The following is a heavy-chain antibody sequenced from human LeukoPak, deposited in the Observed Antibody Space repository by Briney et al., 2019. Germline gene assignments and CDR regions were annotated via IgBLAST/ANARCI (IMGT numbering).Heavy chain of an antibody. CDR2: IKQDGSEK. V-gene: IGHV3-7*01. J-gene: IGHJ3*02. D-gene: IGHD3-22*01. CDR3: TRATVHYDSSGYFEGLFAFDI. Sequence: GGSLRLSCAASGFTFSSYWMSWVRQAPGKGLEWVANIKQDGSEKYYVDSVKGRFTISRDNAKNSLYLQMTSLRAEDTAVYYCTRATVHYDSSGYFEGLFAFDIGGQGTMVTVSS. CDR1: GFTFSSYW.